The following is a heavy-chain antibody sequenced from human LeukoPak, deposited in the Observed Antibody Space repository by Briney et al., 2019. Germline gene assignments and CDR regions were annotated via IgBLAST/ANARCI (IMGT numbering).Heavy chain of an antibody. CDR2: IYYSGST. CDR3: ARHKYSSGWPPEGAFDI. CDR1: GYSISSGYY. V-gene: IGHV4-38-2*02. J-gene: IGHJ3*02. Sequence: SETLSLTCTVSGYSISSGYYWGWIRQPPGKGLEWIASIYYSGSTYYNPSLKSRVTISVDTSKNQFSLKPSSVTAADTAVYYCARHKYSSGWPPEGAFDIWGQGTMVTVSS. D-gene: IGHD6-19*01.